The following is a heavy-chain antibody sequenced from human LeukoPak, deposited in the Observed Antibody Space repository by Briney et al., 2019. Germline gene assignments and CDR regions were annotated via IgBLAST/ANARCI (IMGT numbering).Heavy chain of an antibody. D-gene: IGHD4-17*01. J-gene: IGHJ4*02. Sequence: PGRSLRLSCVASGFTFSSYGMHWVRQAPGKGLEWVAVISNDGSNKYYADSVKGRLTISRDNSKNTLYLQMNSLRAEDTAVYYCARVPPYGDYFDYWGQGTLVTVSS. CDR1: GFTFSSYG. CDR2: ISNDGSNK. V-gene: IGHV3-30*03. CDR3: ARVPPYGDYFDY.